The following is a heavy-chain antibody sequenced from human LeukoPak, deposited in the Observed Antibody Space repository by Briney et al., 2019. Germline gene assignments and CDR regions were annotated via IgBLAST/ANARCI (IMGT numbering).Heavy chain of an antibody. V-gene: IGHV4-30-4*01. CDR3: ARGLDYYGSGSPLFDY. Sequence: KPSETLSLTCTVSGGSISSGDYYWSWIRQPPGKGLEWIEYIYYSGSTYYNPSLKSRVTISVDTSKNQFSLKLSSVTAADTAVYYCARGLDYYGSGSPLFDYWGQGTLVTVSS. J-gene: IGHJ4*02. CDR1: GGSISSGDYY. CDR2: IYYSGST. D-gene: IGHD3-10*01.